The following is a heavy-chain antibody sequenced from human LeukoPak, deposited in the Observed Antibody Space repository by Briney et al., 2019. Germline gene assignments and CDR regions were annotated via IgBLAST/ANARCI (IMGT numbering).Heavy chain of an antibody. CDR1: GGSFSDYY. D-gene: IGHD5-12*01. Sequence: KPSETLSLTCAVYGGSFSDYYWAWIRQSPGEGLEWIGEINNSGSTKYNPSFKSRVSISADTSKNQFSLKLSSVTAADTAVYYCARCGGYDYLDDYWGQGTLVTVSS. V-gene: IGHV4-34*01. CDR2: INNSGST. CDR3: ARCGGYDYLDDY. J-gene: IGHJ4*02.